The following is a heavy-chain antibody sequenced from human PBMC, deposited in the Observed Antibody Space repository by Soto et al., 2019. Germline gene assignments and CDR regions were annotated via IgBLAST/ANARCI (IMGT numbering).Heavy chain of an antibody. D-gene: IGHD1-1*01. V-gene: IGHV6-1*01. J-gene: IGHJ5*02. CDR2: TYYRSKWYD. CDR1: GDSVSSNTVA. Sequence: QVQLQQSGPGLVKPSQTLSLTCAISGDSVSSNTVAWNWIRQSPSRGLEWLGRTYYRSKWYDDYADSVKILITTKPASSNNQFSPHLHSVTLADTAVSDCAASSFCHQVHRFDAWCQGPLVTVSS. CDR3: AASSFCHQVHRFDA.